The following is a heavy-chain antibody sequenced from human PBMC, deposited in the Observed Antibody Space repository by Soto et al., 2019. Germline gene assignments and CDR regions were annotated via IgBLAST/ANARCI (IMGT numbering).Heavy chain of an antibody. D-gene: IGHD2-8*01. Sequence: PSETLSLTCAVYGGSFSGYYWNWIRQSPGKGLEWIGEINHSGSTNYNPSLESQVTISVDTSKNQFSLNLSSVTVADTAVYYCARGGVPPETPSTPFYYFYFGWDVWGPGTTVTVSS. J-gene: IGHJ6*02. CDR1: GGSFSGYY. V-gene: IGHV4-34*01. CDR2: INHSGST. CDR3: ARGGVPPETPSTPFYYFYFGWDV.